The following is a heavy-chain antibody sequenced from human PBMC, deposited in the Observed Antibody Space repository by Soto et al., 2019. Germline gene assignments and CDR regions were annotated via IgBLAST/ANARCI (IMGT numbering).Heavy chain of an antibody. J-gene: IGHJ5*02. V-gene: IGHV3-11*06. D-gene: IGHD3-22*01. CDR2: ISSSSSYT. Sequence: PGGSLRLSCAASGFTFSDYYMSWIRQAPGKGLEWVSYISSSSSYTNYADSVKGRFTISRDNAKNSLYLQMNSLRAEDTAVYYCARPSPSEDVYYYDSSGTGFWFDPWGQGTLVTVSS. CDR3: ARPSPSEDVYYYDSSGTGFWFDP. CDR1: GFTFSDYY.